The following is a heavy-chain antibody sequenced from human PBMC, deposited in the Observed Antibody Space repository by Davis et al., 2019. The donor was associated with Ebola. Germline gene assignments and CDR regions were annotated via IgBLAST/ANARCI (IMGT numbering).Heavy chain of an antibody. V-gene: IGHV3-13*01. CDR3: ARQWIQLWGDAFDI. D-gene: IGHD5-18*01. CDR1: GFTFSNYD. CDR2: IGAAGDT. J-gene: IGHJ3*02. Sequence: GGSLRLSCAASGFTFSNYDMHWVRQTSGKGLEWVSVIGAAGDTYYSDSVKGRFTISRDNAKNSLYLQMNSLRAEDTAVYYCARQWIQLWGDAFDIWGQGTMVTVSS.